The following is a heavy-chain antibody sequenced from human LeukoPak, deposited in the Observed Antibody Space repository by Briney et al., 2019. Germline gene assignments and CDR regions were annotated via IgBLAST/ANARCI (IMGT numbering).Heavy chain of an antibody. D-gene: IGHD6-6*01. CDR3: AKDTGIAARQFDY. CDR1: GFTFSSYG. J-gene: IGHJ4*02. CDR2: IWYDGSNK. V-gene: IGHV3-33*06. Sequence: PGRSLRLSCAASGFTFSSYGMHWVRQAPGKGLEWVAVIWYDGSNKYYADSMKGRFTISRDNSKNTLYLQMNSLRAEDTAVYYCAKDTGIAARQFDYWGQGTLVTVSS.